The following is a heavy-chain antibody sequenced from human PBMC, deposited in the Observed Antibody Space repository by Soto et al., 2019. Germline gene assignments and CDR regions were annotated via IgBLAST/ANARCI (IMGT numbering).Heavy chain of an antibody. J-gene: IGHJ4*02. CDR3: ASTSHCSY. Sequence: EVQLVESGGGLVQSGESLRLSCSASGFNFGGYWMNWVRRAPGKGLEWVANIRPDGSEKNYADSVKGRFTISRDNTKNSLYLQMNNLRADDTAVYYCASTSHCSYWGEGSLVTVSS. CDR1: GFNFGGYW. V-gene: IGHV3-7*05. D-gene: IGHD2-2*01. CDR2: IRPDGSEK.